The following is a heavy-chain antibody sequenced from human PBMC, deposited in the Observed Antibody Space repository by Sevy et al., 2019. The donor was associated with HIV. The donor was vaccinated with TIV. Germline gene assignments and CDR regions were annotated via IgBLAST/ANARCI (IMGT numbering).Heavy chain of an antibody. Sequence: GGSLRLSCAASGFSFSSYGMHWVRQAPGKGLEWMSYIQYDGSNKDYADSVKGRFTISRANSKTTLYLQMNSLRVEDTAVFYCVKEGGGEGGDHWGQGTLVTVSS. CDR3: VKEGGGEGGDH. V-gene: IGHV3-30*02. CDR1: GFSFSSYG. J-gene: IGHJ4*02. CDR2: IQYDGSNK. D-gene: IGHD3-16*01.